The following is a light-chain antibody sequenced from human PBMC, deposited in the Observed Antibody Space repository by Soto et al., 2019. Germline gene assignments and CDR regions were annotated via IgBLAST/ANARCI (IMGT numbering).Light chain of an antibody. CDR3: GTWDSSLSAVV. CDR1: SSNIGNNY. Sequence: QSVLTQPPSVSAAPGQKVTIYCSGTSSNIGNNYVSWYQQLPGTAPKLLIYDNNKRPSGIPDRFSGSKSGTSATLGITGLQTGDEADYYCGTWDSSLSAVVFGGGTKRTVL. CDR2: DNN. V-gene: IGLV1-51*01. J-gene: IGLJ2*01.